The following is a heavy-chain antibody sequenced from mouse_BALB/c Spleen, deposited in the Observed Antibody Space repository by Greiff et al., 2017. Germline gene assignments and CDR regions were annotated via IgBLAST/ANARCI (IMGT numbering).Heavy chain of an antibody. CDR1: GYTFTSYY. Sequence: QVQLQQSGAELVKPGASVKLSCKASGYTFTSYYMYWVKQRPGQGLEWIGEINPSNGGTNFNEKFKSKATLTVDKSSSTAYMQLSSLTSEDSAVYYCTRDSNYAMDYWGQGTSVTVSS. CDR2: INPSNGGT. V-gene: IGHV1S81*02. D-gene: IGHD2-5*01. CDR3: TRDSNYAMDY. J-gene: IGHJ4*01.